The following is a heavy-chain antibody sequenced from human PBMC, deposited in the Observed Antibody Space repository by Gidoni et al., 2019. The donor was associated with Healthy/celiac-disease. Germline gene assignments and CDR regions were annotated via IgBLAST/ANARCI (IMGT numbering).Heavy chain of an antibody. CDR3: AKDGLDIVVVPAATKTYYFDY. CDR1: GFTFSSYA. CDR2: ISGSGGST. Sequence: EVQLLESGGGLVQPGGSLRLSCAASGFTFSSYAMSWGRQAPGKGLEWVSAISGSGGSTYYADSVKGRFTISRDNSKNTLYLKRNSLRAEDTAVYYCAKDGLDIVVVPAATKTYYFDYWGQGTLVTVSS. J-gene: IGHJ4*02. V-gene: IGHV3-23*01. D-gene: IGHD2-2*03.